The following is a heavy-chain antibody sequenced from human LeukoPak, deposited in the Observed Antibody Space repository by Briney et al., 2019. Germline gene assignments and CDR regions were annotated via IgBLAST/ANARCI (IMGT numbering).Heavy chain of an antibody. CDR1: GYTLTELS. CDR3: ARGIFPNTSGWATYFDY. Sequence: ASVKVSCKVSGYTLTELSIHWVRQAPGQGLEWMGWINPNSGGTNYAQKFQGWVTMTRDTSISTAYMEVRRLKSDDTAVYYCARGIFPNTSGWATYFDYWGQGTLVTVSS. D-gene: IGHD6-19*01. CDR2: INPNSGGT. J-gene: IGHJ4*02. V-gene: IGHV1-2*04.